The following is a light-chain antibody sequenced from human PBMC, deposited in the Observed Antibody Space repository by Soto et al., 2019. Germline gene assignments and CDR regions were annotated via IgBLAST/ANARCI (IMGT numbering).Light chain of an antibody. CDR2: DVN. CDR3: CSCAGSYKDHYV. Sequence: QSALTQPRSVSGSPGQSVTISCTGTSSDVGGYDFVSWHQQHPGKAPKVMVFDVNKRPSGVPDRFSGSQSGNTASLTISGLQSADEADYYCCSCAGSYKDHYVFGTGTKVTVL. CDR1: SSDVGGYDF. V-gene: IGLV2-11*01. J-gene: IGLJ1*01.